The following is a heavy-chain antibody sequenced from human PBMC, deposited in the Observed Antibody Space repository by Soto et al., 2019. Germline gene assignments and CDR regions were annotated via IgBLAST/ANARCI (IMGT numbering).Heavy chain of an antibody. CDR3: ASQREYSGYGGGCMDV. J-gene: IGHJ6*03. Sequence: SETLSLTCTVSGGSISSSSYYWGWIRQPPGKGLEWIGSIYYSGSTYYNPSLKSRVTISVDTSKNQFSLKLSSVTAADTAVYYCASQREYSGYGGGCMDVWGKGTTVTVSS. D-gene: IGHD5-12*01. CDR2: IYYSGST. CDR1: GGSISSSSYY. V-gene: IGHV4-39*01.